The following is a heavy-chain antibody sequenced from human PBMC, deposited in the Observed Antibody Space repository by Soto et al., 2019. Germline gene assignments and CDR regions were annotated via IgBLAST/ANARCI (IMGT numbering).Heavy chain of an antibody. CDR1: GFTFDDFA. D-gene: IGHD5-18*01. CDR2: ISWNSGSI. V-gene: IGHV3-9*01. Sequence: EVQLVESGGGLVQPGRSLRLSCAASGFTFDDFAMHWVRQAPGKGLEWVSGISWNSGSIGYADSVKGRFTISRDNAKNSLYLQMNSLRAQDTALYYCAKANTAMVTDYYYAMDVWCQGTTVTVSS. J-gene: IGHJ6*02. CDR3: AKANTAMVTDYYYAMDV.